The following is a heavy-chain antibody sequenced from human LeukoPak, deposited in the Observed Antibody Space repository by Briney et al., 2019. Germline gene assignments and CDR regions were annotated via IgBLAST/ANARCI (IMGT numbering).Heavy chain of an antibody. CDR2: ISWNSGSI. CDR1: GFTSDDYA. D-gene: IGHD3-10*01. CDR3: AKGRWFGELSAFDI. Sequence: PGGSLRLSCAASGFTSDDYAMHWVRQAPGKGLEWVSGISWNSGSIGYADSVKGRFTISRDNAKNSLYLQMNSLRAEDTALYYCAKGRWFGELSAFDIWGQGTMVTVSS. V-gene: IGHV3-9*02. J-gene: IGHJ3*02.